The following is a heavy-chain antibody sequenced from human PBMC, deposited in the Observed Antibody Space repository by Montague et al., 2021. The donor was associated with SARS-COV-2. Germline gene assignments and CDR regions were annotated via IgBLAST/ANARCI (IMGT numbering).Heavy chain of an antibody. CDR3: AREVRYYYDSSGPGAFDI. J-gene: IGHJ3*02. CDR2: IYYSGST. CDR1: GGSISSYY. V-gene: IGHV4-59*01. D-gene: IGHD3-22*01. Sequence: SETLSLTCTVSGGSISSYYCSWIRQPPGKGLEWIGYIYYSGSTNXTPSLRSRVTISVDTSKNQFSLKLGSVTAADTAVYYCAREVRYYYDSSGPGAFDIWGQGTMVTVSS.